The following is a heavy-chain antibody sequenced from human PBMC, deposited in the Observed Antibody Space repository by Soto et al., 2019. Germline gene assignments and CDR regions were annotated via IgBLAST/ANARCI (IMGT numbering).Heavy chain of an antibody. V-gene: IGHV1-8*01. CDR1: GYSFTSLD. J-gene: IGHJ4*02. CDR2: MKPSTGRT. CDR3: ARGVSAGVDY. D-gene: IGHD1-26*01. Sequence: QVQLVQSGAEVREPGASVKVSCKASGYSFTSLDINWVRQTAGQGLEWMGWMKPSTGRTGYAQKFQGRVTMTRDTSINTADMELTTLTSDDTAFYYCARGVSAGVDYWGQGTLVTVSS.